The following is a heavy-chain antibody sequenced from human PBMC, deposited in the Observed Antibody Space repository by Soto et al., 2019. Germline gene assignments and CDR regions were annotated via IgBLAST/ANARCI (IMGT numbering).Heavy chain of an antibody. CDR3: ARVKLSQSTFYYYYGLNV. CDR2: INHSGST. J-gene: IGHJ6*02. Sequence: LSLTCAVYGGSFSGYYWSWIRQPPGKGLEWIGEINHSGSTNYNPSLKSRVTISVDTSKNQFSLKLSSVTAADTAVYYCARVKLSQSTFYYYYGLNVWGQGTTVTVSS. CDR1: GGSFSGYY. V-gene: IGHV4-34*01.